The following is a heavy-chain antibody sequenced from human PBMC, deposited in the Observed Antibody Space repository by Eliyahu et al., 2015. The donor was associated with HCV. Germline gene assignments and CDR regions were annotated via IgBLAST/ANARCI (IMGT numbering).Heavy chain of an antibody. D-gene: IGHD4-23*01. CDR1: GFXFSSXA. CDR3: AKREPSNSGSYYFDY. V-gene: IGHV3-23*01. CDR2: VSKXGDNT. Sequence: EVQLLESGGGFVQPGGSLRLSCAASGFXFSSXAMGWVRQAPGKGLXWVXVVSKXGDNTYYADSVKGRFTISRDNSKNTVYLQMDSLRAEDTAVYYCAKREPSNSGSYYFDYWGQGTLVTVSS. J-gene: IGHJ4*02.